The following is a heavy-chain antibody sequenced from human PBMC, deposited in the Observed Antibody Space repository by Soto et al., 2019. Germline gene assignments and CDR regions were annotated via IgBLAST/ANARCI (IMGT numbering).Heavy chain of an antibody. CDR2: IFPRLGTT. CDR1: GGAFNNYP. CDR3: AIDACCCGGDCYSLVY. V-gene: IGHV1-69*01. D-gene: IGHD2-21*02. J-gene: IGHJ4*02. Sequence: QVQLVQSGAELKTPGSSVSVSCKASGGAFNNYPISWVRQAPGQGLEWMGGIFPRLGTTTYAREVQGRVTMTADESTTTVSMTLTSLRSEDPAIYYCAIDACCCGGDCYSLVYWGQGTLVTVSS.